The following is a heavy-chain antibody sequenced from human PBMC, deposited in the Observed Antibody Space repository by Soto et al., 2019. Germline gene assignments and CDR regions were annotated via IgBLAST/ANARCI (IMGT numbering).Heavy chain of an antibody. J-gene: IGHJ6*02. Sequence: QVQLQQWGAGLLKPSETLSLTCAVYGGSFSGHYWSWIRQPPGKGLEWIGEINHSGTTNYNPSLKSRVSMSVDTSKSQFSLGLSSVTAADTAVYYCARKSSLAARGLFRYNYYGMDVWGQGTTVTVSS. V-gene: IGHV4-34*01. CDR3: ARKSSLAARGLFRYNYYGMDV. D-gene: IGHD6-6*01. CDR1: GGSFSGHY. CDR2: INHSGTT.